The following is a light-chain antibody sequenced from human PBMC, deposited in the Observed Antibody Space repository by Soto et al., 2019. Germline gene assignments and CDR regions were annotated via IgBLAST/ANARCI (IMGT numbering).Light chain of an antibody. V-gene: IGKV3-20*01. CDR3: QQYGRSLGT. CDR2: GAS. Sequence: EIVMTQSPGTLSVSPGERATLSCRASQSVSSSYLAWYQQKPGQAPGLLIYGASSRATGIPDRFSGSGSGTDFTLTISRLEPEDFAVYYCQQYGRSLGTFGQGTKVDIK. J-gene: IGKJ1*01. CDR1: QSVSSSY.